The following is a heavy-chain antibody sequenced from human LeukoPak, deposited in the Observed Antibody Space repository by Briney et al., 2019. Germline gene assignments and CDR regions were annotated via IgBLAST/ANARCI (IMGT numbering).Heavy chain of an antibody. CDR2: ISWNSGSI. CDR1: GFTFDDYA. J-gene: IGHJ3*02. CDR3: AKTLIRTGAFDI. V-gene: IGHV3-9*01. D-gene: IGHD3/OR15-3a*01. Sequence: PGGSLRLSCAASGFTFDDYAMRWVRQAPGKGLEWVSGISWNSGSIGYADSVKGRFTISRDNAKNSLYLQMNSLRAEDTALYYCAKTLIRTGAFDIWGQGTMVTVSS.